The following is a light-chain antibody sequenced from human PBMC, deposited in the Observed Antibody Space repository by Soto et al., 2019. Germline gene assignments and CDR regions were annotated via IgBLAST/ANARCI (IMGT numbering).Light chain of an antibody. CDR1: QDISTA. V-gene: IGKV1-13*02. Sequence: AVQLTQSPSSLSASLGDRVTITCRASQDISTALVWYHQKPGEAPKFLMSDASSLEGGVPSRFSGSGSGTDFTLTISSLQPEDFATYYCQQSKSYPLTFGGGTKVDIK. CDR3: QQSKSYPLT. CDR2: DAS. J-gene: IGKJ4*01.